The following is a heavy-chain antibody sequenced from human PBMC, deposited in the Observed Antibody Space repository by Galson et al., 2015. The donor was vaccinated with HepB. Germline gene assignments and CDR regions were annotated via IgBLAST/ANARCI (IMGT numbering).Heavy chain of an antibody. V-gene: IGHV3-33*01. CDR1: GFTFSSYG. CDR3: ARASSSGRYPAGY. Sequence: SLRLSCAASGFTFSSYGLHWVRQAPGKGLEWVAVIWYDGSKKDYADSVKGRFTISRDNSKNTLYLQMNSLRAEDTAMYYCARASSSGRYPAGYWGQGTLVTVPS. J-gene: IGHJ4*02. CDR2: IWYDGSKK. D-gene: IGHD6-19*01.